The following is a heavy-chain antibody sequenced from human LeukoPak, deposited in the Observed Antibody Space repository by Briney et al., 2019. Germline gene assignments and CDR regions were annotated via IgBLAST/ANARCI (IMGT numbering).Heavy chain of an antibody. CDR1: GGSISSSSYY. CDR3: ARIYMVFDAFDI. Sequence: SETLSLTCTVSGGSISSSSYYWGWIRQPPGKGLEWIGSIYYSGSTYYNPSLKSRVTISVDTSKNQFSLKLSSVTAADTAVYYCARIYMVFDAFDIWGQGTMVTVSS. CDR2: IYYSGST. V-gene: IGHV4-39*07. D-gene: IGHD3-10*01. J-gene: IGHJ3*02.